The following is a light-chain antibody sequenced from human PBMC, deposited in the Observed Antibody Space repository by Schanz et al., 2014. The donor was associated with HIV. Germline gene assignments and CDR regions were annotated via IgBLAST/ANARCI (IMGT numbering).Light chain of an antibody. CDR3: ASYTTNRTMT. CDR2: AVT. Sequence: QSALTQPASVSGSPGQSITISCTGTSSDVGGYNYVSWYQQHPGKAPKLIIYAVTKRPSGVSNRFSGSKSGNTASLTISGLQTDDEGDYYCASYTTNRTMTFGGGTKLTVL. J-gene: IGLJ2*01. CDR1: SSDVGGYNY. V-gene: IGLV2-14*01.